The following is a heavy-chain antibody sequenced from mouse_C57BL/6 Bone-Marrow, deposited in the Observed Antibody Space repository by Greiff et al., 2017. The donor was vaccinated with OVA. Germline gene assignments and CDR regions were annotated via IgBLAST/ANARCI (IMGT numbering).Heavy chain of an antibody. CDR3: ARVGFYPWYFDV. Sequence: QVQLQQSGAELVRPGTSVKMSCKASGYTFTNYWIGWAKQRPGHGLEWIGDIYPGGGYTTSNTKFNGKATLTADKSSSTAYMQFSSLTSEDSAIYYCARVGFYPWYFDVWGTGTTVTVSS. CDR1: GYTFTNYW. J-gene: IGHJ1*03. D-gene: IGHD2-1*01. V-gene: IGHV1-63*01. CDR2: IYPGGGYT.